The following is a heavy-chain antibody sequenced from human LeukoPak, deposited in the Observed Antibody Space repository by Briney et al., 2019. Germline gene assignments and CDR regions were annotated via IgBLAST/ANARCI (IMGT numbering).Heavy chain of an antibody. J-gene: IGHJ4*02. Sequence: PSETLSLTCTVSGGSISSGGYYWSWIRQPPGKGLELIGYIYYSVSGGGTNYNPSLKSRVTISADTSKNQFSLKLSSVTAADTAVYYCARGGTMTTVPLWGQGTLVTVSS. V-gene: IGHV4-61*08. CDR1: GGSISSGGYY. CDR3: ARGGTMTTVPL. CDR2: IYYSVSGGGT. D-gene: IGHD4-17*01.